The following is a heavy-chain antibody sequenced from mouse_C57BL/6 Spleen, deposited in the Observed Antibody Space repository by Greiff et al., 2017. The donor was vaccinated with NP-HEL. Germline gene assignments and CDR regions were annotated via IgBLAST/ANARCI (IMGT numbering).Heavy chain of an antibody. CDR2: INPNNGGT. Sequence: EVQLQQSGPELVKPGASVKISCKASGYTFTDYYMNWVKQSHGKSLEWIGDINPNNGGTSYNQKFKGKATLTVDKSSSTAYMELRSLTSEDSAVYYCARNGIYYDYDAFAYWGQGTLITVSA. CDR1: GYTFTDYY. CDR3: ARNGIYYDYDAFAY. J-gene: IGHJ3*01. D-gene: IGHD2-4*01. V-gene: IGHV1-26*01.